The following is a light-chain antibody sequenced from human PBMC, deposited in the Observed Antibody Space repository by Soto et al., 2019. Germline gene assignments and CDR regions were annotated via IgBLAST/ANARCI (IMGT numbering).Light chain of an antibody. CDR2: GAS. V-gene: IGKV3-15*01. J-gene: IGKJ1*01. Sequence: DIVMTQSPVTLSVSPGDRATLSCRASQSVGHNLAWFQQKPGQAPRLLIYGASAGATGIPDRFSGSGFRTEFTLNISSLQSEDLAVYYCQQSNNWPRTFGQGTKVEMK. CDR1: QSVGHN. CDR3: QQSNNWPRT.